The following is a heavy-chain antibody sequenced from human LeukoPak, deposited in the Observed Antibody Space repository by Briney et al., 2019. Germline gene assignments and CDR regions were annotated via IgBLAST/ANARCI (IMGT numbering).Heavy chain of an antibody. Sequence: PSETLSLTCTVSGGSISSGGYYWSWIRQHPGKALGWMGYIYYSGSTYYNPSLKSRVTISVDTSKNQFSLKLSSVTAADTAVYYCASTDYGGYFDYWGQGTLVTVSS. J-gene: IGHJ4*02. CDR2: IYYSGST. V-gene: IGHV4-31*03. D-gene: IGHD4-23*01. CDR3: ASTDYGGYFDY. CDR1: GGSISSGGYY.